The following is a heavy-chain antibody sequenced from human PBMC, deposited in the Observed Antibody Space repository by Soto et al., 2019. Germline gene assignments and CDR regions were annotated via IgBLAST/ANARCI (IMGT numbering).Heavy chain of an antibody. Sequence: QVQLQESGPGLVKPSQTLSLTCTVSGGSISSGGYYWSWIRQHPGKGLDWIGYIYYSGSTYYNPSIKSRVTISVDTSKNQFSLKLSSVTAADTAVYYCARAGVRVVVPAAMLYYGMDVWGQGTTVTVSS. J-gene: IGHJ6*02. CDR2: IYYSGST. D-gene: IGHD2-2*01. CDR3: ARAGVRVVVPAAMLYYGMDV. CDR1: GGSISSGGYY. V-gene: IGHV4-31*03.